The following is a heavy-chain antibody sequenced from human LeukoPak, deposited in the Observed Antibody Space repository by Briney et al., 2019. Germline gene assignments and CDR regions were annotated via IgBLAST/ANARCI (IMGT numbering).Heavy chain of an antibody. CDR1: GFIFDDYV. V-gene: IGHV3-9*03. D-gene: IGHD1-1*01. J-gene: IGHJ3*02. Sequence: GGSLRLSCAASGFIFDDYVMHCVRQAPGKGLEWVSGISWNNNNIGYADSVKGRFTISRDNAKNSLYLQMNSLRAEDMALYYCAKATSGHAFDIWGQGTLVTVSS. CDR3: AKATSGHAFDI. CDR2: ISWNNNNI.